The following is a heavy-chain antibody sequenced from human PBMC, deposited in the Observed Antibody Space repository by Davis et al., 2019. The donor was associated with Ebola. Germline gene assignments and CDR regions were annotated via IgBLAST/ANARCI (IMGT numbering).Heavy chain of an antibody. V-gene: IGHV3-33*03. CDR1: GFTFSSYG. J-gene: IGHJ6*02. CDR3: LYGMDV. CDR2: IWYDGSNK. Sequence: GESLKISCAASGFTFSSYGMHWVRQAPGKGLEWVVVIWYDGSNKYYADSVKGRFTISRDNAKNSLYLQMNSLRAEDTAVYYCLYGMDVWGQGTTVTVSS.